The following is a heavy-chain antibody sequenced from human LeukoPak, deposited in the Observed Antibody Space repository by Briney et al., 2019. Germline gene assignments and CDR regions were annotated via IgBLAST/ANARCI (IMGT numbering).Heavy chain of an antibody. J-gene: IGHJ5*02. Sequence: SGTLSLTCTVSGGSISSGGYYWSWIRQHPGKGLEWIGYIYYSGSTYYNPSLKSRVTISVDTSKNQFSLKLSSVTAADTAVYYCAGDRYSSSWNWFDPWGQGTLVTVSS. CDR2: IYYSGST. D-gene: IGHD6-13*01. CDR3: AGDRYSSSWNWFDP. V-gene: IGHV4-31*03. CDR1: GGSISSGGYY.